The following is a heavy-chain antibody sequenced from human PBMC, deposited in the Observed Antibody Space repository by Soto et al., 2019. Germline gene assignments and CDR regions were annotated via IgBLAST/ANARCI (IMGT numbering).Heavy chain of an antibody. CDR1: GGSISGYC. CDR3: ERRYGGPFDY. CDR2: IYYSGST. J-gene: IGHJ4*02. D-gene: IGHD4-17*01. Sequence: SETLCVTCTVAGGSISGYCWSWIRQHPGEGLEWIGYIYYSGSTNYNPSLKSRVPISVDASKDQFSLKLSSVTAADTSLYLLERRYGGPFDYWGQGTLVTVSS. V-gene: IGHV4-59*08.